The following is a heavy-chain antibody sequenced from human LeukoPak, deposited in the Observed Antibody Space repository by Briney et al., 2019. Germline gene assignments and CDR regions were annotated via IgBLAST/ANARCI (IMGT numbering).Heavy chain of an antibody. J-gene: IGHJ6*02. V-gene: IGHV3-9*01. Sequence: QAGGSLRLSCAASGFTFDDYAMHWVRQAPGKGLEWVSGISWNSGSIGYADSVKGRFTISRGNAKNSLYLQMNSLRAEDTALYYCAKDYGSGSPSYYYYGMDVWGQGTTVTVSS. CDR3: AKDYGSGSPSYYYYGMDV. D-gene: IGHD3-10*01. CDR1: GFTFDDYA. CDR2: ISWNSGSI.